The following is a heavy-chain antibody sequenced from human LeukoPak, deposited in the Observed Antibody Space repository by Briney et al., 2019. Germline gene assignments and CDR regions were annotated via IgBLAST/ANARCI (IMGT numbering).Heavy chain of an antibody. CDR3: VRDSLVGYGHRYFDC. CDR2: IKQDGSEK. Sequence: GGSLRLSCAASGFTFSSYWMSWVRQAPGKGLEWVANIKQDGSEKYYVDSVKGRFTISRDNAKNSLYLQMNSLRAEDTAVYYCVRDSLVGYGHRYFDCWGQGTLVTVSS. CDR1: GFTFSSYW. D-gene: IGHD5-18*01. V-gene: IGHV3-7*01. J-gene: IGHJ4*02.